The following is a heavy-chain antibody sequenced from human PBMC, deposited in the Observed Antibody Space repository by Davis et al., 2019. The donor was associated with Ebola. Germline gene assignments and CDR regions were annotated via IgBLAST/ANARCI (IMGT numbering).Heavy chain of an antibody. V-gene: IGHV1-8*01. Sequence: AASVKVSCKASGYTFTTYDIHWVRQATGQGLEWMGWMNPNSENTGYAQKFQGRVTMTRSTSISTAYMELSSLSSEDTAGYYCARGGYFDWLTRWHYYGMDVWGQGTTVTVSS. CDR1: GYTFTTYD. J-gene: IGHJ6*02. CDR3: ARGGYFDWLTRWHYYGMDV. D-gene: IGHD3-9*01. CDR2: MNPNSENT.